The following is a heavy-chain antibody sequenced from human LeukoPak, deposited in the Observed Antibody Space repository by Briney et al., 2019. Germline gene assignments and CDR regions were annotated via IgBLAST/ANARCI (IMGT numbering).Heavy chain of an antibody. Sequence: SETLSLTCTVSGGSIRSSYYYWGWIRQPPGKGLEWIGSIYDSGSTYYNPSLKSRVTISVDTSKNQFSLKLSSVTAADTAVYYCARDLGYCSSTSCYGYYYYGMDVWGQGTTVTVSS. D-gene: IGHD2-2*01. V-gene: IGHV4-39*07. CDR3: ARDLGYCSSTSCYGYYYYGMDV. J-gene: IGHJ6*02. CDR1: GGSIRSSYYY. CDR2: IYDSGST.